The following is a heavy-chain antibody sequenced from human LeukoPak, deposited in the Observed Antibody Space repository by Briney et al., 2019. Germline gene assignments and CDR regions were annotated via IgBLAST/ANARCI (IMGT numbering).Heavy chain of an antibody. V-gene: IGHV3-7*01. CDR2: IKQDGSEK. CDR3: ARARIAARTYYFDY. J-gene: IGHJ4*02. D-gene: IGHD6-6*01. CDR1: GFTFSSYW. Sequence: GGSLRLSCAASGFTFSSYWMSWVRQAPGKGLEWVANIKQDGSEKYYVDSVKGRLTISRDNAKNSLYLQMNSLRAEDTAVYYCARARIAARTYYFDYWGQGTLVTVSS.